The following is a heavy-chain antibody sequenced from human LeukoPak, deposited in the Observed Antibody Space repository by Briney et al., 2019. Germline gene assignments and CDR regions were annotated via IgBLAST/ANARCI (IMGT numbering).Heavy chain of an antibody. D-gene: IGHD1-26*01. CDR3: ARDGSYSGSYSP. V-gene: IGHV3-48*01. Sequence: GGSLRLSCAASGFTFSTYSMNWVRQASGKGLEWVSFISTGSSTIYYADSVKGRFTISRDNSENTLYLQMNSLRAEDTAVYYCARDGSYSGSYSPWGQGTLVTVSS. CDR1: GFTFSTYS. J-gene: IGHJ5*02. CDR2: ISTGSSTI.